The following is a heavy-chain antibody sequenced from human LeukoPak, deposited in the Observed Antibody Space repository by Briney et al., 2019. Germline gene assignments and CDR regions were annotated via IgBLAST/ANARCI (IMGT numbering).Heavy chain of an antibody. V-gene: IGHV3-66*01. CDR2: IYSGGYT. J-gene: IGHJ4*02. Sequence: GGSLRLSCAASGLTVTSNYMTWVRQAPGKGLEWVAIIYSGGYTDYADSVKGRFIISRDNSKNTLYLQMNSLRAEDTAVYYCARRLEYSGSKGVFDYWGQGTLVTVSS. D-gene: IGHD1-26*01. CDR1: GLTVTSNY. CDR3: ARRLEYSGSKGVFDY.